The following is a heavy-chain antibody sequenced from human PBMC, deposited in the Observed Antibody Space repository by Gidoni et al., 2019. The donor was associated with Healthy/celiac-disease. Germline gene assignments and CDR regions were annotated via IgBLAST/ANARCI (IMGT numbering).Heavy chain of an antibody. CDR2: IYTSGST. D-gene: IGHD3-10*01. CDR1: GGSISSYD. Sequence: QVQLQESGPGLVKPSETLSLTCTVSGGSISSYDWSWIRQPAGKGLEWIGRIYTSGSTNYNPSLKSRVTMSVDTSKNQFSLKLSSVTAADTAVYYCARDRWFGELHWFDPWGQGTLVTVSS. CDR3: ARDRWFGELHWFDP. V-gene: IGHV4-4*07. J-gene: IGHJ5*02.